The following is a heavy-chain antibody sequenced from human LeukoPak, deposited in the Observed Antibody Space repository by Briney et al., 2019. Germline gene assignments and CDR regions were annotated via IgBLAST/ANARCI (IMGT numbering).Heavy chain of an antibody. Sequence: GGSLRLSCAASGFTFSTYWMHWVRQGPGKGLEWVSRINSDGSNTIYADSVKGRFTISRDNARNTLYLQMNSLRVEDTAVYYCARFHIAVAGISLDYWGQGTLVTVSS. CDR2: INSDGSNT. V-gene: IGHV3-74*01. CDR3: ARFHIAVAGISLDY. CDR1: GFTFSTYW. J-gene: IGHJ4*02. D-gene: IGHD6-19*01.